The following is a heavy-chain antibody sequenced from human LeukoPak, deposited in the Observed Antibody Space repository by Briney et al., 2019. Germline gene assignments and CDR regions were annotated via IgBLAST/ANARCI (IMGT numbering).Heavy chain of an antibody. V-gene: IGHV4-4*02. Sequence: PSGTLSLTCAVSGGSISSSNWWSWVRQPPGKGLEWIGEIYHSGSTNYNPSLKSRATISVDKSKNQFSLKLSSVTAADTAVYYCARDVALEGSSWFDYWGQGTLVTVSS. J-gene: IGHJ4*02. D-gene: IGHD6-13*01. CDR1: GGSISSSNW. CDR2: IYHSGST. CDR3: ARDVALEGSSWFDY.